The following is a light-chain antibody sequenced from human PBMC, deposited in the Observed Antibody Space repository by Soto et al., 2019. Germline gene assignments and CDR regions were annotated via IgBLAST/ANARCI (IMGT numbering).Light chain of an antibody. CDR2: TTS. CDR3: QQSYSSPYT. Sequence: DIPLTQSPSSLSASVGDRVTITCRASHSISTYLNWYQHKPGKAPSLLIYTTSSLQSGVPSRFSGSGSGTDFTLTNGGLQPADFAIYYCQQSYSSPYTFGLGPKVPIK. V-gene: IGKV1-39*01. J-gene: IGKJ2*01. CDR1: HSISTY.